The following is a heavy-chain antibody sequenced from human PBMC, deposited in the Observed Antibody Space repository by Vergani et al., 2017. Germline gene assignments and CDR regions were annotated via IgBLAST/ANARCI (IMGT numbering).Heavy chain of an antibody. CDR1: GFTFSSYW. CDR2: INSDGSST. J-gene: IGHJ6*02. Sequence: EVQLVESGGGLVQPGGSLRLSCAASGFTFSSYWMHWVRQAPGKGLVWVSRINSDGSSTSYADSVTGRFTISRDNAKHTLYLQMNSLRAEDTAVYYCARAQPPYSSSWYPTYYYYYGMDVWGQGTTVTVSS. CDR3: ARAQPPYSSSWYPTYYYYYGMDV. V-gene: IGHV3-74*01. D-gene: IGHD6-13*01.